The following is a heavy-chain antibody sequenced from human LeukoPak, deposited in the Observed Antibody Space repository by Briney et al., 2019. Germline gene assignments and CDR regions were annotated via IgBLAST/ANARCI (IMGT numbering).Heavy chain of an antibody. CDR1: GFTFSSYA. Sequence: GGSLRLSCAASGFTFSSYAMHGVRQAPGKGLEWVAVISYEGSNKYYADSVKGRFTISRDNSKNTLYLQMNSLRAEDTAVYYCARPTAMVTAYFDYWGQGTLVTVSS. V-gene: IGHV3-30-3*01. CDR2: ISYEGSNK. CDR3: ARPTAMVTAYFDY. J-gene: IGHJ4*02. D-gene: IGHD5-18*01.